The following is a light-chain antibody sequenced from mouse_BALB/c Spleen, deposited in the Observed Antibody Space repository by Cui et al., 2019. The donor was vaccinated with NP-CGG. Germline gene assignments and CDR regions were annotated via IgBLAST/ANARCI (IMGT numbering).Light chain of an antibody. V-gene: IGLV1*01. CDR1: TGAGTTSNY. Sequence: QAVVTQESALTTSPGETVTLTCRSSTGAGTTSNYANWVQEKTDHLFTGLIGGTNNRAPGVPARFSGSLIGDKAALTITGAQTEDEAIYFCALWYSNHWVFGGGTTLTVL. CDR2: GTN. J-gene: IGLJ1*01. CDR3: ALWYSNHWV.